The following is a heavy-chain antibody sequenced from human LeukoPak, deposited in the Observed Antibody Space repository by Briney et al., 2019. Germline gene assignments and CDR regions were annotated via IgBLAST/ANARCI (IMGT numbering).Heavy chain of an antibody. CDR2: IQQDGSET. V-gene: IGHV3-7*04. CDR3: ARIHPMVTIY. D-gene: IGHD4-17*01. J-gene: IGHJ4*02. Sequence: GGSLRLSCAASGFTFSSYWMSWVRQAPGKGLEWVANIQQDGSETYYVDSVKGRFTISRDNAKNSLYLRVSSLRAEDTAVYYCARIHPMVTIYWGQGTLVTASS. CDR1: GFTFSSYW.